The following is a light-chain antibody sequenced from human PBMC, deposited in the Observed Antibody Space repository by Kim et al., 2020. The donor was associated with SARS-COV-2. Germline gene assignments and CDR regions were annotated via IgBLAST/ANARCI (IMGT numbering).Light chain of an antibody. V-gene: IGLV2-8*01. J-gene: IGLJ2*01. CDR3: SSYAGSNNLV. Sequence: GQSVTISCTGTSSDVGGYNYVSWYQQHPGKAPKLMIYEVSKRPSGVPGLFSGSKSGNTASLTVSGLQAEDEADYYCSSYAGSNNLVFGGGTQLTVL. CDR1: SSDVGGYNY. CDR2: EVS.